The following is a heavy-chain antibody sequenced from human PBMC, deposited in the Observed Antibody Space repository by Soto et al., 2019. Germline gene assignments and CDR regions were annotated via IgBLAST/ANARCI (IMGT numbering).Heavy chain of an antibody. J-gene: IGHJ4*02. D-gene: IGHD2-8*02. V-gene: IGHV5-51*07. CDR3: ASSVLVTSTMNYFDL. CDR1: GYCSSNFW. CDR2: IYPDDSDT. Sequence: GESLKISCQASGYCSSNFWNAWVHQLPGEGLEWLGIIYPDDSDTRYSPSFLGQVTISADKSIKTTYLQWSSLKASDTAIYFCASSVLVTSTMNYFDLWGQGTLVTVSS.